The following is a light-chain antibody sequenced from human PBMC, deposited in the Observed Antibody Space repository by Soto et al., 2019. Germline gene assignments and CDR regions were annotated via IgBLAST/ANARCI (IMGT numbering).Light chain of an antibody. CDR3: SSYAGNNKDV. V-gene: IGLV2-8*01. CDR1: SSDVGGYNY. CDR2: EVS. Sequence: QSVLTQPASVSGSPGQSITISCTGSSSDVGGYNYVSWYQQHPGKAPKLMIYEVSNRPSGVPDRFSGSKSGNTASLTVSGLQAEDEAEYYCSSYAGNNKDVFGTGTKVTVL. J-gene: IGLJ1*01.